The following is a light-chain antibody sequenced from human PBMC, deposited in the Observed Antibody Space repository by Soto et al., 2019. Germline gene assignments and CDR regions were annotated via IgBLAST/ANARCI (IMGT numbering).Light chain of an antibody. Sequence: QSALTQPPSASGSPGQSVAIFCTGTSSDVGAYNYVSWYQQHPGKAPKLMIYEVNKWPSGVPDRFSGSKSGNTASLTVSGLQAEDEADYYCSSYAGSNNWVFGEGTKLTVL. J-gene: IGLJ3*02. V-gene: IGLV2-8*01. CDR2: EVN. CDR1: SSDVGAYNY. CDR3: SSYAGSNNWV.